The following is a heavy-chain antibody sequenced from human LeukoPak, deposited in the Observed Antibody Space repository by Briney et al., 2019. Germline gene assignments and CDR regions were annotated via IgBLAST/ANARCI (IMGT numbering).Heavy chain of an antibody. CDR3: ARTPIWFGELYWYFDL. CDR2: IYYTGST. D-gene: IGHD3-10*01. V-gene: IGHV4-61*01. Sequence: SETLSLTCTVSGGSVSSGSYYWSWIRQPPGKGLEWIGYIYYTGSTNYSPSLKSRVTISVDMSKNQLSLKLSSVTAADTAVYYCARTPIWFGELYWYFDLWGRGTLVTVSS. CDR1: GGSVSSGSYY. J-gene: IGHJ2*01.